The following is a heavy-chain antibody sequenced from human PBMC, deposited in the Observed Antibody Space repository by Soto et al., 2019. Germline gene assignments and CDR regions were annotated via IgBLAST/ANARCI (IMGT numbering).Heavy chain of an antibody. D-gene: IGHD3-10*01. CDR1: GGSITSGGYY. CDR2: IYYSGFT. V-gene: IGHV4-31*03. CDR3: ARLLWSRGDWFDP. J-gene: IGHJ5*02. Sequence: PSETLSVTCTVSGGSITSGGYYWSWIRQHPGKGLEWIGYIYYSGFTYYNPSLKSRVTISVDTSKNQFSLKLSSVTAADTAVYYCARLLWSRGDWFDPWGQGTLVTVSS.